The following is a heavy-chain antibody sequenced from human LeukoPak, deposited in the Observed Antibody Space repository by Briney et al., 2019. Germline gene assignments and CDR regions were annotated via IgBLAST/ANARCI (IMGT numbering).Heavy chain of an antibody. CDR2: ISTRGISI. J-gene: IGHJ4*02. CDR3: ARQFFNGFDY. CDR1: GFTFSDYE. V-gene: IGHV3-48*03. D-gene: IGHD2-8*01. Sequence: PGGSLRLSCAASGFTFSDYEMNWVRQAPRKGLEWVSYISTRGISIYYADSVKGRFTISRDNAKNSLYLQMNSLRAEDTAVYYCARQFFNGFDYWGQGALVIVSS.